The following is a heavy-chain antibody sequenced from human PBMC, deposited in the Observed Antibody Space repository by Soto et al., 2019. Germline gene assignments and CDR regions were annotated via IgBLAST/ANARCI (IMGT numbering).Heavy chain of an antibody. CDR1: GYTFTSYV. D-gene: IGHD3-22*01. CDR2: ISAYNGNT. CDR3: ARGGLGGGYQNWYFDL. J-gene: IGHJ2*01. Sequence: ASVKVSCKASGYTFTSYVISWVRHAPGQGLEWMGWISAYNGNTNYAQKLQGRVTMTTDTSTSTAYMELRSLRSDDTAVYYCARGGLGGGYQNWYFDLWGRGTLVTVSS. V-gene: IGHV1-18*01.